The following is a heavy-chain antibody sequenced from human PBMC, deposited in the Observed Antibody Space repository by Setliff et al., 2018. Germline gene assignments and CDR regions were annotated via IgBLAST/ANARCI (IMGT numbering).Heavy chain of an antibody. J-gene: IGHJ4*02. CDR1: GDSMNSGVYY. V-gene: IGHV4-39*01. CDR3: ARTGTYRYFDY. Sequence: SETLSLTCKVSGDSMNSGVYYWAWIRQPPGKGLEWIGRIHYRGTTYSNASLASRLTISVDTAKNQFSLKLTSVTAADTAVYYCARTGTYRYFDYWGQGTRVTVSS. CDR2: IHYRGTT. D-gene: IGHD1-1*01.